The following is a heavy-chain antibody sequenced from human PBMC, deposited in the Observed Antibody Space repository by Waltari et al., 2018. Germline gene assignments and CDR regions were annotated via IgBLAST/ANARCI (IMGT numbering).Heavy chain of an antibody. Sequence: EVQLVESGGVLVQPGGSLRLSCAASGFTFSSYSMNWVRQAPGKGLEWVSYISSSSSTIYYADSVKGRFTISRDNAKNSLYLQMNSLRAEDTAVYYCARDRFGSGVDYWGQGTLVTVSS. J-gene: IGHJ4*02. CDR3: ARDRFGSGVDY. CDR2: ISSSSSTI. CDR1: GFTFSSYS. V-gene: IGHV3-48*01. D-gene: IGHD6-19*01.